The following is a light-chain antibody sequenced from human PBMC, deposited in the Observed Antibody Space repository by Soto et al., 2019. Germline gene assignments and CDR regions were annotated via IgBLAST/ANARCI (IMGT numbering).Light chain of an antibody. Sequence: DIQITQSPSSVSSSVGDRVTITCLWSQGIRSWLAWYQQRPGKAPNLLIYAASSLQSGVPSRFSGSGSGTDFTLTISNLQPEDFATYYCQQTNSFPLTFGGGTKVDIK. J-gene: IGKJ4*01. V-gene: IGKV1-12*01. CDR3: QQTNSFPLT. CDR1: QGIRSW. CDR2: AAS.